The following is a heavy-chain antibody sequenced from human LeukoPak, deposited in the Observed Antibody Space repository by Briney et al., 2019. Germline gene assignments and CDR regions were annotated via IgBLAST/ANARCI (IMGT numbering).Heavy chain of an antibody. J-gene: IGHJ4*02. CDR2: INYSRST. CDR3: ARHSGSVPVFGVDTHLDY. Sequence: SETLSLTCTVSSGSISGYYWSWIRQPPGKGLEWIGYINYSRSTNYNPSLKSRITISVDTSKNQFSLKLTSVTAADTAVYYCARHSGSVPVFGVDTHLDYWGQGTLVTVSS. V-gene: IGHV4-59*08. D-gene: IGHD3-3*01. CDR1: SGSISGYY.